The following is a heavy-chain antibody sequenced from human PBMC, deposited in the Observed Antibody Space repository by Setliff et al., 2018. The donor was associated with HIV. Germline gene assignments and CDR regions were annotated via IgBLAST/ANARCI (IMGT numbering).Heavy chain of an antibody. CDR1: GYSFSSYG. V-gene: IGHV1-18*01. Sequence: ASVKVSCKASGYSFSSYGVSWVRQAPGQGLEWMGWISVYNGNTNYAQKFQNRVTMTTDTSTSTAYMELRSLRSDDTAVYYCARDLFTVPSREGYDHWGQGTLVTVS. J-gene: IGHJ4*02. CDR3: ARDLFTVPSREGYDH. CDR2: ISVYNGNT. D-gene: IGHD1-26*01.